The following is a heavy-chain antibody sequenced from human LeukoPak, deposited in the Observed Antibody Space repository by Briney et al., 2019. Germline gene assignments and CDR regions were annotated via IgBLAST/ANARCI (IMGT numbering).Heavy chain of an antibody. Sequence: SETLSLTCTVSGGSISSSSYYWGWIRQPPGKGLEWIGSIYYSGSTYYNPSLKSRVTISVDTSKNQFSLKLSSVTAADTAVYYCARQGTNFQHWGQGTLVTVSS. V-gene: IGHV4-39*01. J-gene: IGHJ1*01. CDR1: GGSISSSSYY. D-gene: IGHD1-1*01. CDR3: ARQGTNFQH. CDR2: IYYSGST.